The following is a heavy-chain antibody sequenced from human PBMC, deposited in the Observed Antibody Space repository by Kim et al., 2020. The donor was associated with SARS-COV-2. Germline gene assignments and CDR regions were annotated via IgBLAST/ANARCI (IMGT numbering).Heavy chain of an antibody. J-gene: IGHJ3*02. CDR1: GYTFTSYA. V-gene: IGHV7-4-1*02. Sequence: ASVKVSCKASGYTFTSYAMNWVRQAPGQGLEWMGWINTNTGNPTYAQGFTGRFVFSLDTSVSTAYLQISSLKAGDTAVYYCASQYCGGDCYPSGNAFDIWGQGTMVTVSS. CDR2: INTNTGNP. D-gene: IGHD2-21*02. CDR3: ASQYCGGDCYPSGNAFDI.